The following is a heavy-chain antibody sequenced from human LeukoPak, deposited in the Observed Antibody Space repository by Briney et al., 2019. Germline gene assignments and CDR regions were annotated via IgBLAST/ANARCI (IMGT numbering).Heavy chain of an antibody. CDR3: TRPISSGYYPFDS. Sequence: SETLSLTRTVSGGSISSSSYYWGWIRQPPGKGLEWIGSIYYSGSTYYNPSLKSRVTISVDTSKNQFSLKLSPVAAADTAVYYCTRPISSGYYPFDSWGQGTLVTVSS. J-gene: IGHJ4*02. CDR2: IYYSGST. V-gene: IGHV4-39*01. CDR1: GGSISSSSYY. D-gene: IGHD3-22*01.